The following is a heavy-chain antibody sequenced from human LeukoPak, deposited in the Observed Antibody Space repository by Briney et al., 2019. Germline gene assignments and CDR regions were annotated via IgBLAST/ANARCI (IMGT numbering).Heavy chain of an antibody. V-gene: IGHV4-59*01. D-gene: IGHD6-13*01. CDR1: GGSISSYY. CDR2: IYYTGST. Sequence: PSETLSLTCIVSGGSISSYYWSWIRQPPGKGLEWIGYIYYTGSTSYNPSLKSRVTISVDTSKNQFSLKLSSVTAADMAVYYCARDAYSSSEVDWFDPWGQGTLVTVSS. CDR3: ARDAYSSSEVDWFDP. J-gene: IGHJ5*02.